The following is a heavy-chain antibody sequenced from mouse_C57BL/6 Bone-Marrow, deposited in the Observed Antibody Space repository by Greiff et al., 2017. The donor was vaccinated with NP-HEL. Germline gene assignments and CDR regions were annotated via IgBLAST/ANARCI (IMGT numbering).Heavy chain of an antibody. CDR1: GYTFTSYW. J-gene: IGHJ3*01. V-gene: IGHV1-7*01. D-gene: IGHD2-3*01. CDR2: INPSSGYT. CDR3: ARSGDGYYPAWFAY. Sequence: QVQLQQSGAELAKPGASVKLSCKASGYTFTSYWMHWVKQRPGQGLEWIGYINPSSGYTKYNQKFKDKATLTADKYSSTAYMQLSSLTYVDSAVYYCARSGDGYYPAWFAYWDQGTLVTVSA.